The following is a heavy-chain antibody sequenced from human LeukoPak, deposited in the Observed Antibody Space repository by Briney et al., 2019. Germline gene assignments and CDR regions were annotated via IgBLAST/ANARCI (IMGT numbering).Heavy chain of an antibody. CDR1: GFTFSDFY. J-gene: IGHJ4*02. CDR3: ARRLYYDNGGYTY. Sequence: PGGSLRLSCAPSGFTFSDFYMSWIRQAPGRGREWVSYIGGNGRTIYYADSVKGRFTISRDNAKNSLFLQMNSLRAEDTAVYYCARRLYYDNGGYTYWGQGTLVTVSS. V-gene: IGHV3-11*01. D-gene: IGHD3-22*01. CDR2: IGGNGRTI.